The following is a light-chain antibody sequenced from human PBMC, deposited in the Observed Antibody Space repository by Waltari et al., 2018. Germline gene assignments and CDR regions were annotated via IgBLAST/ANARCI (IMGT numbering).Light chain of an antibody. Sequence: QSVLTQPPSVSGAPGQRVPIPCTGSSSNIGGGYEVHGYQQLPGTAPKLLIYSNFNRPSGVPDRFSGSKSGTSAFLAISGLQAEDEADYYCQSYDSSLRDVFGTGTKVTVL. CDR3: QSYDSSLRDV. J-gene: IGLJ1*01. CDR1: SSNIGGGYE. V-gene: IGLV1-40*01. CDR2: SNF.